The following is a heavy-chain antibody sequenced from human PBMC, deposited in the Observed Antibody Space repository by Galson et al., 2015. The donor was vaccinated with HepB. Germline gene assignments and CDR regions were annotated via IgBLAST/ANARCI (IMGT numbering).Heavy chain of an antibody. CDR2: ISNDERKK. CDR3: ARETWGSIDY. CDR1: GFTFTTYA. J-gene: IGHJ4*02. D-gene: IGHD3-16*01. Sequence: SLRLSCAASGFTFTTYAMHWVRQAPGKGLECVAVISNDERKKYYVDSVRGRFTISRDNSRNTLHLQMDSLRDEDTALYYCARETWGSIDYWGQGALVTVSS. V-gene: IGHV3-30*01.